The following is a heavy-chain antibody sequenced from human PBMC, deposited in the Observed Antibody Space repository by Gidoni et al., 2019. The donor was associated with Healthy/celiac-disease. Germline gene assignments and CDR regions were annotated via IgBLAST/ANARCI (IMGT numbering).Heavy chain of an antibody. J-gene: IGHJ6*02. V-gene: IGHV1-2*02. CDR1: GYTFTGYY. D-gene: IGHD3-22*01. Sequence: QVQLVQSGAEVKKPGASVKVSCKASGYTFTGYYMHWVRQAPGQGLEWMGWINPNSGGTNYAQKFQGRVTMTRDTSISTAYMELSRLRSDDTAVYYCARKGSDSSGYLYYYYGMDVWGQGTTVTVSS. CDR2: INPNSGGT. CDR3: ARKGSDSSGYLYYYYGMDV.